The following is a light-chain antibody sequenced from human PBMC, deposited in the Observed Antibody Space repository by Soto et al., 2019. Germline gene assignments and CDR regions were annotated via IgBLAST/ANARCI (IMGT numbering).Light chain of an antibody. V-gene: IGKV3-15*01. Sequence: EVVMTQSPATLSVSPGESATLSCRASQSVSSNLAWYQQKPGQAPRFLIYGASTRATGIPARFSGSGSGTEFTLTISSLQSEDFEVYYCQQYDNWPLTFGGGTKVEIK. J-gene: IGKJ4*01. CDR1: QSVSSN. CDR3: QQYDNWPLT. CDR2: GAS.